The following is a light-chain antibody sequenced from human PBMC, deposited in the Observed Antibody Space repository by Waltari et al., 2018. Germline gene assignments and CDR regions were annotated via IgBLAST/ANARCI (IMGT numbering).Light chain of an antibody. Sequence: DIVMTQSPDSLAVSLGERATINCKSSQSVLYSSNNKNYLACYQQKPGQPPKLLIYWASNRESGVPDRFSGSGSGTDFTLTISSLQAEDVAVYYCQQYYSSRTFGQGTKVEIK. CDR2: WAS. V-gene: IGKV4-1*01. CDR1: QSVLYSSNNKNY. J-gene: IGKJ1*01. CDR3: QQYYSSRT.